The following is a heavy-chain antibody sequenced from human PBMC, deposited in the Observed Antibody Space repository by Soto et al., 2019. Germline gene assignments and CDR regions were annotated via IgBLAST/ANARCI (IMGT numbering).Heavy chain of an antibody. Sequence: GTLSLTCTVSGGSISSYYWSWIRQPAGKGLEWIGRIYTSGSTNYNPSLKSRVTMSVDTSKNQFSLKLSSVTAADTAVYYCARDQSVTMVRGVITRWFDPWGQGTLVTVSS. D-gene: IGHD3-10*01. CDR3: ARDQSVTMVRGVITRWFDP. J-gene: IGHJ5*02. CDR1: GGSISSYY. V-gene: IGHV4-4*07. CDR2: IYTSGST.